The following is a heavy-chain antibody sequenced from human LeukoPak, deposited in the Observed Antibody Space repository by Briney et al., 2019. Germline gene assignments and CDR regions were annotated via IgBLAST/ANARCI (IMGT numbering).Heavy chain of an antibody. V-gene: IGHV3-30*03. J-gene: IGHJ3*02. CDR1: GFTFSSYG. D-gene: IGHD4-17*01. CDR3: ARDLGDYVGYDAFDI. Sequence: GRSLRLSCAASGFTFSSYGMHWVRQAPGKGLEWVAVISYDGSNKYYADSVKGRFTISRDNSKNTLYLQMNSLRAEDTADYYCARDLGDYVGYDAFDIWGQGTRVTVSS. CDR2: ISYDGSNK.